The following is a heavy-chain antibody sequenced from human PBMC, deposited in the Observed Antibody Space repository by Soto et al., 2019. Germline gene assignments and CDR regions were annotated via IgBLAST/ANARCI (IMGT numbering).Heavy chain of an antibody. D-gene: IGHD5-12*01. J-gene: IGHJ4*02. CDR1: GYTFTSYA. Sequence: ASVKVSCKASGYTFTSYAMHWVRQAPGQRLEWMGWINAGNGNTKYSQKFQGRVTITRDTSASTAYMELSSLRPEDTAVYYCARDWDVEMATIIGYFDYWGQGTLVTVPQ. CDR3: ARDWDVEMATIIGYFDY. CDR2: INAGNGNT. V-gene: IGHV1-3*01.